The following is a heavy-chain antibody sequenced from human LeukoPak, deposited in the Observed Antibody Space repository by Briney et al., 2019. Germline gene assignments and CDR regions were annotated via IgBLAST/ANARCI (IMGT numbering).Heavy chain of an antibody. CDR1: GFTFSSYG. CDR3: AKVSTYTTSWRYFDY. D-gene: IGHD6-13*01. Sequence: GRSLRLSCEASGFTFSSYGMHWVRQAPGKGLEWVAVVSYDGSNKYYADSVEGRFTISRDNSKNTLYLQMNGLRAEDTAVYYCAKVSTYTTSWRYFDYWGQGTLVTVSS. CDR2: VSYDGSNK. V-gene: IGHV3-30*18. J-gene: IGHJ4*02.